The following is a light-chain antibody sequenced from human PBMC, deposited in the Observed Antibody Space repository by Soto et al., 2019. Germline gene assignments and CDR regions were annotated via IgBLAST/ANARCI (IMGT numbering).Light chain of an antibody. CDR3: QQYDKCRPRT. CDR2: GVY. CDR1: QSVSSN. V-gene: IGKV3D-15*01. Sequence: EIVMTQSPTILSVSPGERATLSCRASQSVSSNLAWYQQKPGQPPRLLMYGVYTRAPGTPARFSGSGSGTEFTLTIRSLQSEDSAVYYCQQYDKCRPRTFGQGTKVDI. J-gene: IGKJ1*01.